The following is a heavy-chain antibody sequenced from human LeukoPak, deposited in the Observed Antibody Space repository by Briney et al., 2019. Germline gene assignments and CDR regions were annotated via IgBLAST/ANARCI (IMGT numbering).Heavy chain of an antibody. CDR2: ISYDGSNK. V-gene: IGHV3-30*18. Sequence: GGSLRLSCAASGFTFSSYGMHWVRQAPGKGLEWVAVISYDGSNKYYADSVKGRFTISRDNSKNTLYLQMNSLRAEDTAVYYCAKGDDFWSGYSTGAFDIWGQGTMVAVSS. D-gene: IGHD3-3*01. CDR1: GFTFSSYG. CDR3: AKGDDFWSGYSTGAFDI. J-gene: IGHJ3*02.